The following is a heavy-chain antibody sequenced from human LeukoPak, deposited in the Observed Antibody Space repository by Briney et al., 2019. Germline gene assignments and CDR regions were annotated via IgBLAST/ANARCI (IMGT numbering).Heavy chain of an antibody. CDR2: IYGGGST. CDR3: ASWPGGWYGEDS. V-gene: IGHV3-53*01. Sequence: GGSLRLSCAATGLTVSSNFMSWVRQTPGKGLEWVSVIYGGGSTYYADSVKGRFTISRDTPKNTLYLQMNSLRVEDTAVYYCASWPGGWYGEDSWGQGTLVTVSS. J-gene: IGHJ4*02. CDR1: GLTVSSNF. D-gene: IGHD6-19*01.